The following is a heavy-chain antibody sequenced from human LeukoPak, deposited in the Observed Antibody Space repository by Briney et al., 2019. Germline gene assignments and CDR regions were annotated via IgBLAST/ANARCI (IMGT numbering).Heavy chain of an antibody. V-gene: IGHV7-4-1*02. CDR3: ARAYQRLGGLSFPDS. CDR1: GYTFTNYA. Sequence: ASVKVSCKASGYTFTNYAMNWVRQAPGQGLEWMGWINPNTGNPTYAQGFTGRFVFSLDTSVTTTYLQISGLKAEDTAVYYCARAYQRLGGLSFPDSWGQGTLVTVSS. J-gene: IGHJ5*01. CDR2: INPNTGNP. D-gene: IGHD3-16*02.